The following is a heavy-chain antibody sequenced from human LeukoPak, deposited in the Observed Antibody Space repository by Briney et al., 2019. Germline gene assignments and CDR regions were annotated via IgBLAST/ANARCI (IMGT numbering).Heavy chain of an antibody. Sequence: PSETLSLTCTVSGGSISSDVVYWGWVRQPPGRGLEWLGSMFHSGGTYYNPSLKSRVSIPVDTTRNQFSLKLNSVTAADTAVYCCWRHVRNGWDYYYGLDVWGQGTTVTVSS. CDR1: GGSISSDVVY. CDR3: WRHVRNGWDYYYGLDV. V-gene: IGHV4-39*01. J-gene: IGHJ6*02. CDR2: MFHSGGT. D-gene: IGHD6-19*01.